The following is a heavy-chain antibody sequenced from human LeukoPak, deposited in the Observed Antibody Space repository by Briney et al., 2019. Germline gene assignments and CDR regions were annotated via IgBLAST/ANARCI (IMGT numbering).Heavy chain of an antibody. CDR2: IYHSGST. CDR1: GGSISSSNW. Sequence: KPSGTLSLTCAVSGGSISSSNWWSWVRQPPGKGLEWIGEIYHSGSTNYNPSLKSRVTISVDKSKNQFSLKLSSVTAADTAVYYCARIDYGDYEGKIKDYWGQGTLVTVSS. CDR3: ARIDYGDYEGKIKDY. D-gene: IGHD4-17*01. J-gene: IGHJ4*02. V-gene: IGHV4-4*02.